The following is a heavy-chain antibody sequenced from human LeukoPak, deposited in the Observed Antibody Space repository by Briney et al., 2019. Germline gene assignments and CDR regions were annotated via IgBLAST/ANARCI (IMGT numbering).Heavy chain of an antibody. CDR3: ARDYDYTGRSASDI. CDR1: GYTFTSYG. V-gene: IGHV1-18*01. CDR2: ISAYNGNT. J-gene: IGHJ3*02. Sequence: GASVKVSCKASGYTFTSYGISWVRQAPGQGLEWMGWISAYNGNTNYAQKLQGRVTMTTDTSTSTAYMELRSLRSDDTAVYYCARDYDYTGRSASDIWGQGTMVTVSS. D-gene: IGHD3-3*01.